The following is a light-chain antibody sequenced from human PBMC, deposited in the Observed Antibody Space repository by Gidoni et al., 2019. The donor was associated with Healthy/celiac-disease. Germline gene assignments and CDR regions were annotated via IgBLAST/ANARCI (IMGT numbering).Light chain of an antibody. CDR1: SGSIASNY. CDR2: EDN. J-gene: IGLJ2*01. V-gene: IGLV6-57*04. Sequence: NFMLTQPHSVSEPPGKTATISCTRSSGSIASNYVQWYQQRPGSAPHTVIYEDNQRPSGVPDRFSGSIDSSSNSASLTISGLKTDDEADYYCQSYDSSNVVFGGGTKLTVL. CDR3: QSYDSSNVV.